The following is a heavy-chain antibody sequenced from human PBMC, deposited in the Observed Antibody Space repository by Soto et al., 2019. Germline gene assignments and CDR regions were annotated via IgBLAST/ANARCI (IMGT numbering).Heavy chain of an antibody. CDR1: GGSISSGGYY. D-gene: IGHD3-22*01. V-gene: IGHV4-31*03. CDR2: IYYSGST. Sequence: QVQLQESGPGLVKPSQTLSLTCTVSGGSISSGGYYWSWIRQHPGKGLEWIGYIYYSGSTYYNPSLKCRVTRSVHTPKNQFSLKLSSFTAADTAGYYCARDPGTMIVVVTRPYWYFDLWGRGTLVTVSS. J-gene: IGHJ2*01. CDR3: ARDPGTMIVVVTRPYWYFDL.